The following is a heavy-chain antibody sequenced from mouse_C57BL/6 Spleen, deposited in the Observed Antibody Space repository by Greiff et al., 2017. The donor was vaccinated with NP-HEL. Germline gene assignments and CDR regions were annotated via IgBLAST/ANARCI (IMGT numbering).Heavy chain of an antibody. Sequence: QVQLQQSGAELARPGASVKLSCKASGYTFTSYGISWVKQRTGQGLEWIGEIYPRSGNTYYNEKFKGKATLTADKSSSTAYMELRSLTSEDSAVYFCANYYGSSQFAYWGQGTLVTVSA. CDR3: ANYYGSSQFAY. J-gene: IGHJ3*01. V-gene: IGHV1-81*01. D-gene: IGHD1-1*01. CDR2: IYPRSGNT. CDR1: GYTFTSYG.